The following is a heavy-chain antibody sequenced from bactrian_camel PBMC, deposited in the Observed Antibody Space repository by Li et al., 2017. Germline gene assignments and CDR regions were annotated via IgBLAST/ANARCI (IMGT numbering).Heavy chain of an antibody. CDR1: GSIYDTMC. CDR2: IYDNARNT. D-gene: IGHD3*01. J-gene: IGHJ4*01. Sequence: HVQLVESGGGSVQAGGSLRLSCASSGSIYDTMCMGWVRQAPGKGLEWVSGIYDNARNTYYADSVRGRFTISKDNRKNILYLQMNILKPEDTAMYYCALGSSRQATMTARGKGTQVTVS. V-gene: IGHV3-2*01.